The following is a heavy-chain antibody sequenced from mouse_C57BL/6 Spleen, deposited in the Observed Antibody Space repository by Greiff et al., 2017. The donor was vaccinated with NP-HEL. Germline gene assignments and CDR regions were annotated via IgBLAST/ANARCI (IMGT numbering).Heavy chain of an antibody. CDR2: ISYSGST. CDR3: ARRGGDYYYGSSYGYFDV. V-gene: IGHV3-1*01. D-gene: IGHD1-1*01. Sequence: EVKLVESGPGMVKPSQSLSLTCTVTGYSITSGYDWHWIRHFPGNKLEWMGYISYSGSTNYNPSLKSRISITHDTSKNHFFLKLNSVTTDDTATYYCARRGGDYYYGSSYGYFDVWGTGPTVTVSS. J-gene: IGHJ1*03. CDR1: GYSITSGYD.